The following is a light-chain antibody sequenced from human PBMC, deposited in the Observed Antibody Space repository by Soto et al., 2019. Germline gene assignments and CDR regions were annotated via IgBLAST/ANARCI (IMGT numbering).Light chain of an antibody. V-gene: IGLV2-14*03. Sequence: QSVLTQPASVSGSPGQSITISCTGSSSDVGNYNSVSWYQQHPGRAPKLLIYDVSNRPSGVPNRFSGSKSGYTASPRISGLLADDEADYYCSSYRSSSTLYVFGSGTKVTVL. CDR3: SSYRSSSTLYV. CDR1: SSDVGNYNS. CDR2: DVS. J-gene: IGLJ1*01.